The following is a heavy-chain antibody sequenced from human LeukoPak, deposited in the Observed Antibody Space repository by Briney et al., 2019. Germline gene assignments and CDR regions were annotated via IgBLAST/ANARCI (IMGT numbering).Heavy chain of an antibody. Sequence: GGSLRLSCAASGFTFSSYSMNWVRQAPGKGLEWVSYISSSSITIYYADSVKGRFTISRDNAKNSLYLQMNSLRVEDTAIYYCAKDRLFRDYVIDYWGQGTLVTVSS. CDR3: AKDRLFRDYVIDY. V-gene: IGHV3-48*01. D-gene: IGHD4-17*01. CDR1: GFTFSSYS. CDR2: ISSSSITI. J-gene: IGHJ4*01.